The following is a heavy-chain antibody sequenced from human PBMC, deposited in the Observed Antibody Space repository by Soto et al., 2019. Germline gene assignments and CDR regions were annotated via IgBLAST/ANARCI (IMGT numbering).Heavy chain of an antibody. CDR1: GGTFSSYA. V-gene: IGHV1-69*06. CDR3: ARVGVVVPAGGAFDI. J-gene: IGHJ3*02. Sequence: SVKVSCKASGGTFSSYATSWVRQAPGQGLEWMGGIIPIFGTANYAQKFQGRVTITADKSTSTAYMELSSLRSEDTAVYYCARVGVVVPAGGAFDIWGQGTMVTVSS. CDR2: IIPIFGTA. D-gene: IGHD2-2*01.